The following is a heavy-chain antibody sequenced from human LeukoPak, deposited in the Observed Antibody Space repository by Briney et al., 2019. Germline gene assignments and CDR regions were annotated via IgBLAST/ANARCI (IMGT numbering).Heavy chain of an antibody. CDR1: GFTFDDYA. CDR3: AILTAMAPPTGY. D-gene: IGHD5-18*01. CDR2: ISWNSGSI. Sequence: GGSLRLSCAASGFTFDDYAMHWVRQAPGKGLEWVSGISWNSGSIGYADSVKGRFTISRDNAKNSLYLQMNSLRAEDTALYYCAILTAMAPPTGYWGRGTLVTVSS. J-gene: IGHJ4*02. V-gene: IGHV3-9*01.